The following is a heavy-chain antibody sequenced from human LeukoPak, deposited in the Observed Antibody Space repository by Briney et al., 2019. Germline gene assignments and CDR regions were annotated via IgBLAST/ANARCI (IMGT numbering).Heavy chain of an antibody. J-gene: IGHJ4*02. CDR3: TSFVVATPFAGY. V-gene: IGHV4-39*01. Sequence: SETLSLTCTVSGSSISNSPYDWGWIRQPPGKGLEWIGNIYYSGITYYNPSLTSRVSISVDTSRNQFSLKLSSVTAADTAVYYCTSFVVATPFAGYWGQVTLVTVSS. CDR1: GSSISNSPYD. D-gene: IGHD2-15*01. CDR2: IYYSGIT.